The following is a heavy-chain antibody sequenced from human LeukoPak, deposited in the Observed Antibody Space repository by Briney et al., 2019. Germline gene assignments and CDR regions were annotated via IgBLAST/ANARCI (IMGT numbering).Heavy chain of an antibody. J-gene: IGHJ6*03. Sequence: SETLSLTCTVSGGSISSGSYYWSWIRQPAGKGLEWIGRIYTSGSTNYNPSLKSRVTISVDASKNQFSLKLSSATAADTAVYYCAREHCSGGSCYFYYYYYMDVWGKGTTVTISS. V-gene: IGHV4-61*02. CDR3: AREHCSGGSCYFYYYYYMDV. CDR2: IYTSGST. D-gene: IGHD2-15*01. CDR1: GGSISSGSYY.